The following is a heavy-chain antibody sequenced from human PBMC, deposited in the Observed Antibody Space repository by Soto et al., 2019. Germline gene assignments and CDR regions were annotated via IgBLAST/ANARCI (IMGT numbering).Heavy chain of an antibody. Sequence: QVQLQESGPGLVKPSETLSLTCTVSGGSISSYYWSWIRQPPGKGLEWIGYIYYSGTTNYNPSLKSRVTISVDTSQNQLSLKLSSVTAADTAVYYCARRYGYSFDYWGQGTLVTVSS. J-gene: IGHJ4*02. CDR2: IYYSGTT. CDR1: GGSISSYY. V-gene: IGHV4-59*08. D-gene: IGHD5-18*01. CDR3: ARRYGYSFDY.